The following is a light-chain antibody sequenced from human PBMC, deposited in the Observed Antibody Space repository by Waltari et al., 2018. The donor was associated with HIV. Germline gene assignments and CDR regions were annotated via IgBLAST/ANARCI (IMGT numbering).Light chain of an antibody. J-gene: IGLJ2*01. CDR3: QAWDSISGII. Sequence: SYELTQPPSMSVSPGQTASISCSGFTLGHKYVSWYQQQPGQSPVLVIYQDAERPSGIPERFSGSRSGSTATLSISGTQTMDEGDYFCQAWDSISGIIFGGGTKLAV. V-gene: IGLV3-1*01. CDR2: QDA. CDR1: TLGHKY.